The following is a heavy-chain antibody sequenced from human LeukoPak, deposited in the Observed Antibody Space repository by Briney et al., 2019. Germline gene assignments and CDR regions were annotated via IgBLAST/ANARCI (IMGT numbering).Heavy chain of an antibody. D-gene: IGHD1-26*01. Sequence: GGSLRLSCAASGFTSSTSWMHWVRQAPGKGLVWVSLINTDGTSTAYAGSVKGRFNISRDHAKNTLYLQMNSLGAEDTAVYYCASYLGGSYEFWGQGTLVTVSS. CDR3: ASYLGGSYEF. J-gene: IGHJ4*02. V-gene: IGHV3-74*01. CDR2: INTDGTST. CDR1: GFTSSTSW.